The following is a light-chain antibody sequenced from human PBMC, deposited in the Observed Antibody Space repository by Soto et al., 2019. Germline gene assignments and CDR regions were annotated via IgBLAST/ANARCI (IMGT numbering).Light chain of an antibody. CDR1: SSDVGGYNY. Sequence: QSALTQPRSVSGSPGQSVTISCTGTSSDVGGYNYVSWYQQHPGKAPKLIIYDVTKRPSGVPDRFSGSKSGNTASLTISGLQAEDESDYHCCSYAGSYVLVFGGGTEVTVL. CDR2: DVT. J-gene: IGLJ2*01. V-gene: IGLV2-11*01. CDR3: CSYAGSYVLV.